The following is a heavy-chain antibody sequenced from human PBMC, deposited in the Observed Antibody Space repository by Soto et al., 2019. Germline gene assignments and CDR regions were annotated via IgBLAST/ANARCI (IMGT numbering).Heavy chain of an antibody. CDR2: IIPIFGTA. D-gene: IGHD2-15*01. J-gene: IGHJ6*02. V-gene: IGHV1-69*01. CDR3: ARGSVVVVAAFRDYYYGMDV. Sequence: QVQLVQSGAEVKKPGSSVKVSCMASGGTFSSYAISWVRQAPGQGLEWMGGIIPIFGTANYAQKFQGRVTITADESTSTAYMELSSLRAEDTAVYYCARGSVVVVAAFRDYYYGMDVWGQGTTVTVSS. CDR1: GGTFSSYA.